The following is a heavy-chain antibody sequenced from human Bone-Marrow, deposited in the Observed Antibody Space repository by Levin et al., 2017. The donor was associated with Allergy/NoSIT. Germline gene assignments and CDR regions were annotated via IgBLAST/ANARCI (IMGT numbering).Heavy chain of an antibody. V-gene: IGHV3-74*01. Sequence: SGGSLRLSCAASGFTFSNYWMHWVRQAPGKGLVWVSRINTDGSSTTYADSVKGRFTISRDNAKSTLYLQMESLRAEDTAVYYCARDWGGSSTYSLEYWGQGTLVTVSS. CDR1: GFTFSNYW. J-gene: IGHJ4*02. CDR3: ARDWGGSSTYSLEY. D-gene: IGHD3-16*01. CDR2: INTDGSST.